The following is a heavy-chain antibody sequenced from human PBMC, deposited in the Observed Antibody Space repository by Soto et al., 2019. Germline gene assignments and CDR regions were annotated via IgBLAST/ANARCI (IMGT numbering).Heavy chain of an antibody. D-gene: IGHD1-1*01. CDR2: ISSNGRTK. CDR1: GCTFSSYS. J-gene: IGHJ5*02. V-gene: IGHV3-48*01. CDR3: ARANGGNWFDP. Sequence: PGGSLRLSCAASGCTFSSYSMNWVRQAPGQGLEWVSFISSNGRTKYYADSVKGRFTISRDNAKNSLYLQMNSLRAEDTAMYYCARANGGNWFDPWGQGTLVTVSS.